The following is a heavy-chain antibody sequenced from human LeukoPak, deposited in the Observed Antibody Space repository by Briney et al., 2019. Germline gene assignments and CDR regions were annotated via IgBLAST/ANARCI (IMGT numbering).Heavy chain of an antibody. Sequence: GGSLRLSCAASGFTFSSYSMNWVRQAPGKGLEWVSSISSSSSYIYYADSVKGRFTISRDNAKNSLYLQMNSLRAEDTAVYYCASGITMARGGHWGQGTLVTVSS. CDR1: GFTFSSYS. CDR3: ASGITMARGGH. J-gene: IGHJ4*02. CDR2: ISSSSSYI. D-gene: IGHD3-10*01. V-gene: IGHV3-21*01.